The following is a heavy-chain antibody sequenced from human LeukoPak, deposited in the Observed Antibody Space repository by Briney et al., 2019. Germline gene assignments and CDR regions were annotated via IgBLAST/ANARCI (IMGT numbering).Heavy chain of an antibody. CDR3: ARGHYGLDV. CDR1: GFTFSDHY. CDR2: ISGSGSEI. V-gene: IGHV3-11*01. J-gene: IGHJ6*02. Sequence: PGRSLRLSCVGSGFTFSDHYVSWIRQAPGKGLEWVSYISGSGSEIYYGDSVKGRFTISRDNAKNSVYLQMNSLRAEDMAVYFCARGHYGLDVWGQGTTVIVSS.